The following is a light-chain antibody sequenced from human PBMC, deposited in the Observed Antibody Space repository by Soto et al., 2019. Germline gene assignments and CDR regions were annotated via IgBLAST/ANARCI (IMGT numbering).Light chain of an antibody. CDR3: QQYNNWPLT. CDR2: GAS. Sequence: EIVMTQSPATLSVSPGERATLSCRASQSVSSNLAWYHQKPGQAPRLLIYGASTRATGIQARFSGSGSGTEFTLTISRLQSEDFAVYYCQQYNNWPLTFGGGTKVEIK. CDR1: QSVSSN. V-gene: IGKV3-15*01. J-gene: IGKJ4*01.